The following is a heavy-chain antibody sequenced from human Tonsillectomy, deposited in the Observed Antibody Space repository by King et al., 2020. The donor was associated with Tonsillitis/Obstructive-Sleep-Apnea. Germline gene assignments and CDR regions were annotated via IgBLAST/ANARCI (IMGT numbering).Heavy chain of an antibody. V-gene: IGHV4-59*01. CDR2: NYYSGST. Sequence: QLQESGPGLVKPSETLSLTCTVSGGSISSYYWSWIRQPPGKGLEWIGYNYYSGSTNYNPSLKSRVTISVDTSKNQFSLKLSSVTAADTAVYYCARDQEGTASGYYYYGMDVWGQGTTVTVSS. CDR3: ARDQEGTASGYYYYGMDV. D-gene: IGHD1-1*01. CDR1: GGSISSYY. J-gene: IGHJ6*02.